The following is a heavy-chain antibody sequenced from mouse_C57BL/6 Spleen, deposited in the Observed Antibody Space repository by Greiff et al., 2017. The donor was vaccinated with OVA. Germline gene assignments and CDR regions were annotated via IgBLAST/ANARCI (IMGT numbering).Heavy chain of an antibody. J-gene: IGHJ1*03. CDR3: ARPSTMVTTDWYFDV. Sequence: VQLQQSVAELVRPGASVKLSCTASGFNIKNTYMHWVKQRPEQGLEWIGRIDPANGNTKYAPKFQGKATITAETSSNTAYLQLSSLTSEDTAIYYCARPSTMVTTDWYFDVWGTGTTVTVSS. CDR1: GFNIKNTY. V-gene: IGHV14-3*01. D-gene: IGHD2-2*01. CDR2: IDPANGNT.